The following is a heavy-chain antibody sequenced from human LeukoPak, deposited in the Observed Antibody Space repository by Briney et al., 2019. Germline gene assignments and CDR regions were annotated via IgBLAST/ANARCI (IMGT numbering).Heavy chain of an antibody. CDR1: GGSFSGYY. CDR3: ARAAFQEMATIRLDY. CDR2: INHSGST. Sequence: SSETLSLTCAVYGGSFSGYYWSWIRQPPGKGLEWIGEINHSGSTNYNPSLKSRVTISVDTSKNQFSLKLSSVTAADTAVYYCARAAFQEMATIRLDYWGQGTLVTVSS. V-gene: IGHV4-34*01. D-gene: IGHD5-12*01. J-gene: IGHJ4*02.